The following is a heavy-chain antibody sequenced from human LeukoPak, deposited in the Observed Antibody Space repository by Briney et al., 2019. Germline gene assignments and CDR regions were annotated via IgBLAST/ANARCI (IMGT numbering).Heavy chain of an antibody. V-gene: IGHV4-39*02. J-gene: IGHJ4*02. CDR1: GGSISSSSYY. Sequence: SETLSLTCTVSGGSISSSSYYWGWIRQPPGKGLEWIGSIYYSGSTYYNPSLKSRVTISLDTSKNQFSLKLSSVTAADTAVYYCAREHAFGESLDYWGQGTLVTVSS. CDR3: AREHAFGESLDY. D-gene: IGHD3-10*01. CDR2: IYYSGST.